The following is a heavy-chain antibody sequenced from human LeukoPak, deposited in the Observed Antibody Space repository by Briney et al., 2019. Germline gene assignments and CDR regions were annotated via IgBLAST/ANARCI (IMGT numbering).Heavy chain of an antibody. J-gene: IGHJ6*03. V-gene: IGHV3-23*01. D-gene: IGHD2-2*01. CDR1: GFTFSSYA. CDR3: AASPYSGTSLYYYFYYMDV. CDR2: ISGSGGAT. Sequence: GGSLRLSCAASGFTFSSYALSWVRQAPGKGLEWVSGISGSGGATYDADSVKGRFTISRDNSKNTLYLQMNSLRAEDTAVYYCAASPYSGTSLYYYFYYMDVWGKGTTVTVSS.